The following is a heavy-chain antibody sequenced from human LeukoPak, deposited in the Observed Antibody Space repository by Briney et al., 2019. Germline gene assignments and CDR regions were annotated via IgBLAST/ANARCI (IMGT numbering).Heavy chain of an antibody. J-gene: IGHJ3*01. CDR1: GGSFSGYY. D-gene: IGHD6-19*01. CDR3: GRQDLASRAFDH. V-gene: IGHV4-34*01. Sequence: SETLPLTCAVYGGSFSGYYWSWIRQPPGKGLEWIGEINHSGSTNYNPSLKSQVTISVDTSKNQFSLKLSSVTAADTAVYYCGRQDLASRAFDHWGQGTMVTVSS. CDR2: INHSGST.